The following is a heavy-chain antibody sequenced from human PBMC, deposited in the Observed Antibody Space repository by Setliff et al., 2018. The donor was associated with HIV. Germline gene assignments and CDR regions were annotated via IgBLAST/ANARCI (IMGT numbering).Heavy chain of an antibody. V-gene: IGHV4-39*01. CDR3: ARQGYDILTGYKFDP. CDR2: IDYNEIT. CDR1: GDSVSRSNYY. Sequence: PSETLSLTCTVSGDSVSRSNYYWAWIRQPPGKGLEWIGSIDYNEITYYNPSLKSRVTLSVDTPKNQFSLYLSSVTASDTAVYYCARQGYDILTGYKFDPWGQGTLVTVSS. D-gene: IGHD3-9*01. J-gene: IGHJ5*02.